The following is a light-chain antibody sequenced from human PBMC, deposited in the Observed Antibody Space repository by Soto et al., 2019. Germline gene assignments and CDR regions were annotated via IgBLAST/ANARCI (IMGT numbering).Light chain of an antibody. Sequence: DIPMTQSPSSLSAFVGDRVTITCRASQSINTYLNWYQQKPGKAPKVLIYAASSLETGVPSRFSGSGSGTDFTLTISSLQPEDSATYYCQQSYDTPWTFGQGTKVEIK. CDR3: QQSYDTPWT. J-gene: IGKJ1*01. V-gene: IGKV1-39*01. CDR2: AAS. CDR1: QSINTY.